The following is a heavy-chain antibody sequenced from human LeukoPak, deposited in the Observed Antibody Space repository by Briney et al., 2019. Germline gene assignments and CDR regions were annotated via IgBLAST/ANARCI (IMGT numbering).Heavy chain of an antibody. J-gene: IGHJ5*02. V-gene: IGHV4-59*01. CDR3: ARVVILGGYNWFDP. CDR2: IYYSGST. D-gene: IGHD3-22*01. Sequence: PSETLSLTCTVSGGSLSSYYWSWIRQPPGQGLEWIGYIYYSGSTNYNPSLKSRVTISVDTSKNQFSLKLSSVTAADTAMYYCARVVILGGYNWFDPWGQGTLVTVSS. CDR1: GGSLSSYY.